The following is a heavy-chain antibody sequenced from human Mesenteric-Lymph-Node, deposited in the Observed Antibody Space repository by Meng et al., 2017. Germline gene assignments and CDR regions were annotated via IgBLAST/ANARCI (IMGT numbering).Heavy chain of an antibody. D-gene: IGHD3-22*01. CDR2: IIPILGIA. J-gene: IGHJ4*02. V-gene: IGHV1-69*02. CDR1: GGTFSSYT. Sequence: QGPLVQSGAEVKKPGSSVKVSCKASGGTFSSYTISWVRQAPGQGLEWMGRIIPILGIANYAQKFQGRVTITADKSTSTAYMELSSLRSEDTAVYYCARQIYDSSGYYYGPFDYWGQGTLVTASS. CDR3: ARQIYDSSGYYYGPFDY.